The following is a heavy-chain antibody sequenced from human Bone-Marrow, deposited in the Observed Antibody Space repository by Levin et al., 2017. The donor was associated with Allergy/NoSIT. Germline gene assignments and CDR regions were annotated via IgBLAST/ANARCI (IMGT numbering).Heavy chain of an antibody. J-gene: IGHJ4*02. CDR1: GFSFSNYE. CDR3: AKLSGSGSYLDF. CDR2: ISGRGRTT. Sequence: GESLKISCEVSGFSFSNYEMTWVRQAPGRGLEWVSVISGRGRTTNYADSVKGRFTISRDNSKNTLLLQLNNVRLEDTAVYYCAKLSGSGSYLDFWGQGALVTVSS. D-gene: IGHD3-10*01. V-gene: IGHV3-23*01.